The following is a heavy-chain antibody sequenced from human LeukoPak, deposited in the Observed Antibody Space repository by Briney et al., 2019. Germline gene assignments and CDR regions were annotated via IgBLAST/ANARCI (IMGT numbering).Heavy chain of an antibody. CDR1: GFTFSSYA. V-gene: IGHV3-30*04. CDR2: ISYDGCNK. CDR3: AKDGLRFLEWLLYEHDAFDI. D-gene: IGHD3-3*01. J-gene: IGHJ3*02. Sequence: PGGSLRLSCAASGFTFSSYAMHWVRQAPGKGLEWVAVISYDGCNKYYADSVKGRFTIPRDNSKNTLYLQMNSLRAEDTAVYYCAKDGLRFLEWLLYEHDAFDIWGQGTMVTVSS.